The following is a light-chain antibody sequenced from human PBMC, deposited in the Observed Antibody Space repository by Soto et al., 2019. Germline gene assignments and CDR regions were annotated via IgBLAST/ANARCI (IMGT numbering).Light chain of an antibody. V-gene: IGLV2-14*01. CDR1: SSDIGSYNY. J-gene: IGLJ1*01. CDR2: EVR. Sequence: QSALTQPASVSGSPGQSITISCTGTSSDIGSYNYVAWYQQFPGKTPKLIIYEVRNRPSGVSFRFSGSKSGNTASLTISGLQAEDEADYYCAGWDDNLNGRVFGTGTKVTVL. CDR3: AGWDDNLNGRV.